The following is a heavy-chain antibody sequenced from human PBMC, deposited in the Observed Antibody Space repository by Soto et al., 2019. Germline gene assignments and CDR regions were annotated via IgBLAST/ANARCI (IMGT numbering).Heavy chain of an antibody. V-gene: IGHV3-15*01. Sequence: GGSLRLSCAASGFTFSNAWMSWVRQAPGKGLEWVGRIKSKTDGGTTDYAAPVKGRFTISRDDSKNTLYLQMNSLKTEDTAVYYFTTPRWAAGTLDAFDIWGQGTMVTVS. CDR1: GFTFSNAW. CDR2: IKSKTDGGTT. J-gene: IGHJ3*02. CDR3: TTPRWAAGTLDAFDI. D-gene: IGHD6-13*01.